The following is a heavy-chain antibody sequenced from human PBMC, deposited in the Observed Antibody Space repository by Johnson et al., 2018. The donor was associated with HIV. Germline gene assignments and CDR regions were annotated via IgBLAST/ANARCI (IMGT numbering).Heavy chain of an antibody. Sequence: QVQLVESGGGVVQPGRSLRLSCAASGFTFSSYAMHWVRQAPGKGLEWVAVISYDGSNKYYSDSVKGRFTISRNNSKNTLYLQMKSLRAEDTAVYYCVRDRSTYSGSYYGWDAFALWGQGTMVTVSS. CDR1: GFTFSSYA. CDR3: VRDRSTYSGSYYGWDAFAL. CDR2: ISYDGSNK. D-gene: IGHD1-26*01. J-gene: IGHJ3*01. V-gene: IGHV3-30*14.